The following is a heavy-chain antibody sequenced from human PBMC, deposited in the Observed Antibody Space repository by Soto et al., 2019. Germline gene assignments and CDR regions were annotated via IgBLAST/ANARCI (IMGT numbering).Heavy chain of an antibody. D-gene: IGHD3-3*01. J-gene: IGHJ5*02. CDR3: ARGGGTILAPLP. CDR1: GYTFTGYF. V-gene: IGHV1-2*02. CDR2: INPNSGAT. Sequence: ASVKVSCKASGYTFTGYFMHWVRQAPGQGLEWMGWINPNSGATKYAQKFQGRVTLSRDTSISTAYMELSGLRSDDTAVYYCARGGGTILAPLPWGQGTLVTVS.